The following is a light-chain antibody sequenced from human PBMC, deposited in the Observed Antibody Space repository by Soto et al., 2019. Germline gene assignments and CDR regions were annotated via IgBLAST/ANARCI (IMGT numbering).Light chain of an antibody. J-gene: IGLJ3*02. CDR1: NSNIGSNT. CDR2: NND. V-gene: IGLV1-44*01. CDR3: AVWDDSLNGPM. Sequence: QSVLTQPPSASGTPGQRVTISCSGSNSNIGSNTVNWYQQLPGTAPKLLIYNNDQRPSGVPDRFSGSKSCTSASLAISGLQSEDEADYYCAVWDDSLNGPMFGGGTKLTVL.